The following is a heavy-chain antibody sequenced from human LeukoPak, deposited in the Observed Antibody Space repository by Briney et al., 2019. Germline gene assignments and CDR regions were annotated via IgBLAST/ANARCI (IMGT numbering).Heavy chain of an antibody. CDR2: IKKDGSEK. Sequence: GGSLRLSCAASGFTVSSNYMSWVRQAPGKGLEWVANIKKDGSEKYYVDSVKGRFTISRDNAKNSLYLQMNSLRAEDTAVYYCARDLYRIVVVPHYFDYWGQGTLVTVSS. J-gene: IGHJ4*02. D-gene: IGHD3-22*01. CDR3: ARDLYRIVVVPHYFDY. CDR1: GFTVSSNY. V-gene: IGHV3-7*01.